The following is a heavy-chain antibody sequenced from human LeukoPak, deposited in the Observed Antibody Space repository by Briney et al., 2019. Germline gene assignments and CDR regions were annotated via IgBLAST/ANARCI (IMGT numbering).Heavy chain of an antibody. CDR3: AKTEGYSYGYYFDY. CDR1: GFTFSSYA. D-gene: IGHD5-18*01. CDR2: MSYDGFNK. J-gene: IGHJ4*02. Sequence: GGSLRLSCAASGFTFSSYAMHWVRQSLGKGLEWVAVMSYDGFNKYYADSVKGRFTISRDNSKNTLYLQMNSLRAEDTAAYYRAKTEGYSYGYYFDYWGQGTLVTVSS. V-gene: IGHV3-30*18.